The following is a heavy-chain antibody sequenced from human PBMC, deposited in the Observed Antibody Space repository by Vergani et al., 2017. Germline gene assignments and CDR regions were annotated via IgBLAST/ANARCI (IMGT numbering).Heavy chain of an antibody. J-gene: IGHJ3*02. D-gene: IGHD3-22*01. V-gene: IGHV4-61*02. CDR1: GGSISSGSYY. CDR3: ARQGGYYDSSGYRDAFDI. CDR2: IYTSGST. Sequence: QVQLQESGPGLVKPSQTLSLTCTVSGGSISSGSYYWSWIRQPAGKGLEWIGRIYTSGSTNYNPSLKSRVTISVDTSKNQFSLKLSSVTAADTAVYYCARQGGYYDSSGYRDAFDIWGQGTTVTVSS.